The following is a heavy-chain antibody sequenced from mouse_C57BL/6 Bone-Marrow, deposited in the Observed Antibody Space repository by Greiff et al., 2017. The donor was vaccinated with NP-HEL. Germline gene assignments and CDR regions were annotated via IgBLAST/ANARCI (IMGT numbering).Heavy chain of an antibody. CDR2: IYPGDGDT. Sequence: QVQLQQSGAELVKPGASVKISCKASGYAFSSYGMNWVKQRPGKGLEWIGQIYPGDGDTNYNGKFKGKATLTADKSSSTAYMQLSSLTSEDSAVYFCASLRFAYWGQGTLVTVSA. J-gene: IGHJ3*01. V-gene: IGHV1-80*01. CDR1: GYAFSSYG. CDR3: ASLRFAY.